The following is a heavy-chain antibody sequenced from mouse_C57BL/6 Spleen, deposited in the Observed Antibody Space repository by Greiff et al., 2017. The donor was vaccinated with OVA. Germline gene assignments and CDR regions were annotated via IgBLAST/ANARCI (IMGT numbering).Heavy chain of an antibody. V-gene: IGHV1-59*01. CDR3: ARRGGQLRPPFDY. CDR2: IDPSDSYT. D-gene: IGHD3-2*02. J-gene: IGHJ2*01. CDR1: GYTFTSYW. Sequence: QVQLQQPGAELVRPGTSVKLSCKASGYTFTSYWMHWVKQRPGQGLEWIGVIDPSDSYTNYNQKFKGKATLTVDTSSSTAYMQLSSLTSEDSAVYYCARRGGQLRPPFDYWGQGTTLTVSS.